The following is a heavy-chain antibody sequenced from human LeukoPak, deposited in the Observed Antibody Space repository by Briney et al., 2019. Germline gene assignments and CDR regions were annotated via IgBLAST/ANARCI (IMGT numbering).Heavy chain of an antibody. V-gene: IGHV3-66*01. CDR2: IYSGGST. Sequence: GGPLRLSCAASGFTVSSNYMSWVRQAPGKGLEWVSVIYSGGSTYYADSVKGRFTISRDNSKNTLYLQMNSLRAEDTAVYYCARGLNVVVPAAMNYFDYWGRGTLVTVSS. CDR1: GFTVSSNY. CDR3: ARGLNVVVPAAMNYFDY. J-gene: IGHJ4*02. D-gene: IGHD2-2*01.